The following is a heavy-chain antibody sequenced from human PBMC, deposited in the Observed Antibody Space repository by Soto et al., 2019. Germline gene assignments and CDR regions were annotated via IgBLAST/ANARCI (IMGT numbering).Heavy chain of an antibody. CDR1: GGSFSGYY. V-gene: IGHV4-34*01. Sequence: SETLSLTCAVYGGSFSGYYWSWIRQPPGKGLGWIGEINHSGSTNYNPSLKSRVTISVDTSKNQFSLKLSSVTAADTAVYYCARIRITIFGVRYNWFDPWGQGTLVTVS. CDR3: ARIRITIFGVRYNWFDP. J-gene: IGHJ5*02. D-gene: IGHD3-3*01. CDR2: INHSGST.